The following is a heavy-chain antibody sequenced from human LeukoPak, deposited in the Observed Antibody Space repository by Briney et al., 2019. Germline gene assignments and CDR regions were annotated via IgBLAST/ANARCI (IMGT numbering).Heavy chain of an antibody. J-gene: IGHJ3*02. Sequence: ASVKVSCKASGYTFTSYYMHWVRQAPGQGLEWMGIINPSGGSTSYAQKFQGRVTMTRDMSTSTVYMELSSLRSEDTAVYYCASRTRPDVGAFDIWGQGTMFTVSS. D-gene: IGHD6-6*01. CDR2: INPSGGST. CDR3: ASRTRPDVGAFDI. CDR1: GYTFTSYY. V-gene: IGHV1-46*01.